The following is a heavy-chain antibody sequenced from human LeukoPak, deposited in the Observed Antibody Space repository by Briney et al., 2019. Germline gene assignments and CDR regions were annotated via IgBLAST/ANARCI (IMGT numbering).Heavy chain of an antibody. CDR3: ARKALGYRLGYGDY. J-gene: IGHJ4*02. Sequence: GGSLRLSCAASGFTFSSYSMNWVRQAPGKGLEWVSYISSSSSTIYYADSVKGRFTISRDNAKNSLYLQMNSLRAEDTAVYFCARKALGYRLGYGDYWGQGTLVTVSS. CDR1: GFTFSSYS. CDR2: ISSSSSTI. D-gene: IGHD5-12*01. V-gene: IGHV3-48*01.